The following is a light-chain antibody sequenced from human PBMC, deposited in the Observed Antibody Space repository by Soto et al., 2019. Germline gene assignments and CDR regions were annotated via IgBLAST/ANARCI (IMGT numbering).Light chain of an antibody. CDR3: CSYAGSYTWG. V-gene: IGLV2-11*01. CDR2: DVS. J-gene: IGLJ3*02. CDR1: SSDVGGYNY. Sequence: QSALTQPRSVSGSPGQSVTISCTGTSSDVGGYNYVSWYQQHPDKAPKLMIYDVSKRPSGVPDRFSGSKSGNTASLTISGLQAEDEADYYCCSYAGSYTWGFGGGTKVTVL.